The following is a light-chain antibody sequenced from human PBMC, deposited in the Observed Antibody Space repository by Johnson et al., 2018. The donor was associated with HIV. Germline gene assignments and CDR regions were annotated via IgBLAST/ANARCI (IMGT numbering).Light chain of an antibody. CDR1: SSNIGNNY. CDR3: GTWDNSLSAYV. CDR2: DNH. V-gene: IGLV1-51*01. Sequence: QSVLTQPPSVSAAPGQKVTISCSGSSSNIGNNYVSWYQQLPGTAPKLLIYDNHKRPSGIPDRFSGSKSGTSATLGITGLQTGDEADYYCGTWDNSLSAYVVGTGTKVTVL. J-gene: IGLJ1*01.